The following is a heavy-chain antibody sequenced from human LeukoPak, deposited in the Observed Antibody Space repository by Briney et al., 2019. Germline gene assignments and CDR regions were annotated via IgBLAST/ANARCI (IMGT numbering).Heavy chain of an antibody. J-gene: IGHJ4*02. CDR1: GYSFTSYW. V-gene: IGHV5-51*01. D-gene: IGHD1-26*01. Sequence: GESLKISCKGSGYSFTSYWIGWVRQMPGKGLEWMGIIYPGDSDTRYSPSFQGQVTISADKSISTAYLQWSSLKASDTAMYYCARAEKTMGAIFPWFDYWGQGTLVTVSS. CDR2: IYPGDSDT. CDR3: ARAEKTMGAIFPWFDY.